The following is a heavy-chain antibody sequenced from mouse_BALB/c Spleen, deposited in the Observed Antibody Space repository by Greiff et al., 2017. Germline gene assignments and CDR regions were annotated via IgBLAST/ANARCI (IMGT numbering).Heavy chain of an antibody. Sequence: EVKVIESGGGLVQPGGSLRLSCATSGFTFTDYYMSWVRQPPGKALEWLGFIRNKANGYTTEYSASVKGRFTISRDNSQSILYLQMNTLRAEDSATYYCARDRIYDDYPLAMDYWGQGTSVTVSA. J-gene: IGHJ4*01. CDR3: ARDRIYDDYPLAMDY. V-gene: IGHV7-3*02. CDR2: IRNKANGYTT. CDR1: GFTFTDYY. D-gene: IGHD2-4*01.